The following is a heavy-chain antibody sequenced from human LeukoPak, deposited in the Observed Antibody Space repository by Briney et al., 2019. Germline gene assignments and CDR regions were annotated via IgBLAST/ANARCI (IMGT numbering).Heavy chain of an antibody. CDR1: GFTFSDYY. CDR2: ISSSGSTI. CDR3: ARGRCSYGLIYYFDY. D-gene: IGHD5-18*01. Sequence: PGGSQRLSCAASGFTFSDYYMSWIRQAPGKGREWVSYISSSGSTIYYADSVKGRFTLSRDNAKNSLYLPMNSLRADHTAVYYCARGRCSYGLIYYFDYWGQGTLVTVSS. V-gene: IGHV3-11*04. J-gene: IGHJ4*02.